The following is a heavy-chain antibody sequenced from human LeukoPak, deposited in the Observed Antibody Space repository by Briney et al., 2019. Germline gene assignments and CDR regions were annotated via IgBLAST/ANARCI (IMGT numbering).Heavy chain of an antibody. J-gene: IGHJ4*02. CDR1: GFTFDYYG. CDR3: AKDAEPTYTYGKIDY. Sequence: GRSLSLSFAASGFTFDYYGMHWVRPAPGKGLEWVSGISWNSGSIGYADSVKGRFTISRDNAKNSLYLQMNSLRAEDTALYYCAKDAEPTYTYGKIDYWGQGTLVTVSS. CDR2: ISWNSGSI. V-gene: IGHV3-9*01. D-gene: IGHD5-18*01.